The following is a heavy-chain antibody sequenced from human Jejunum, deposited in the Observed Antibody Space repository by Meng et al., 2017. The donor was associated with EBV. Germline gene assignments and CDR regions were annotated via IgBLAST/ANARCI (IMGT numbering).Heavy chain of an antibody. Sequence: LESEGGLVTVGVSRRISCETSGFTFSDYWIHWVRQALGKGVGWVSRINTDGSTTNYADSVTSRFAISRDNAENTLFLQMNSLKAEDTAVYDCTRAGSYRHDYWGQGTLVTVSS. CDR3: TRAGSYRHDY. J-gene: IGHJ4*02. CDR1: GFTFSDYW. V-gene: IGHV3-74*02. CDR2: INTDGSTT. D-gene: IGHD6-25*01.